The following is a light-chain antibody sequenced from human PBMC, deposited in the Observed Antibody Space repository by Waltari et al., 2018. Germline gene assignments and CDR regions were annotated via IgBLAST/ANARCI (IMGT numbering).Light chain of an antibody. V-gene: IGLV1-44*01. CDR1: SSNIGSNT. CDR2: INK. J-gene: IGLJ1*01. Sequence: QSVLTQPPSASGTPGQRVTISCSGSSSNIGSNTVSWYQQLPDTAPKLLIYINKQRPSGIPDRFSDSKSGTSASLAISMIQSEDEADYYCAALDDSRRYVFGTGTKVTVL. CDR3: AALDDSRRYV.